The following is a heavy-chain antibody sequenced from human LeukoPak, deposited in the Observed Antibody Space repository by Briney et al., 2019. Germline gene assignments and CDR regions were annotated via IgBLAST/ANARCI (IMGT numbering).Heavy chain of an antibody. V-gene: IGHV1-18*01. CDR2: ISAYNGNT. Sequence: ASVKVSCKASGYTFTSYGISWGRQGPGQGLELMGRISAYNGNTNYAQKLQGRVTMTTDTSTSTAYMELRSLRSDATAVYYCAREYGPDAFDIWGQGTMVTVSS. J-gene: IGHJ3*02. CDR1: GYTFTSYG. CDR3: AREYGPDAFDI. D-gene: IGHD2-8*01.